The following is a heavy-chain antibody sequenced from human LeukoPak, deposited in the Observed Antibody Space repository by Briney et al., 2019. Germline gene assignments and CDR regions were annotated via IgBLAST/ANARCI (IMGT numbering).Heavy chain of an antibody. CDR1: GYTFTSYD. CDR2: MNPNSGNT. Sequence: ASVKVSCKASGYTFTSYDINWVRQATGQGLEWMGWMNPNSGNTGYAQKLQGRVTMTTDTSTSTAYMELRSLRSDDTAVYYCARGVDLDYWGQGTLVTVSS. D-gene: IGHD2-15*01. J-gene: IGHJ4*02. CDR3: ARGVDLDY. V-gene: IGHV1-8*01.